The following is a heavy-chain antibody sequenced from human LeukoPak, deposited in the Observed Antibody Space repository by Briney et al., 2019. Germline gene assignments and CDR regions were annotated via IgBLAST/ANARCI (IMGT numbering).Heavy chain of an antibody. D-gene: IGHD3-22*01. CDR2: ISGSGGST. CDR3: AKSTGFWYDSSGPPRG. J-gene: IGHJ4*02. CDR1: GFTFSSYA. V-gene: IGHV3-23*01. Sequence: PGGSLRLSCAASGFTFSSYAMSWVRQAPGKGLEWVSAISGSGGSTYYADSVKGRFTISRDNSKNTLYLQMNSLRAEDTAVYYCAKSTGFWYDSSGPPRGWAQGTLVTVSS.